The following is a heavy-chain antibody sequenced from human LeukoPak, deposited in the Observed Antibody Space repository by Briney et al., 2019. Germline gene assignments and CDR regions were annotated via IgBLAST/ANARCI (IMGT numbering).Heavy chain of an antibody. CDR2: INHSGST. CDR1: GGSFSGYY. V-gene: IGHV4-34*01. J-gene: IGHJ3*02. Sequence: SETLSLTCAVYGGSFSGYYWSWIRQPPGKGLEWIGEINHSGSTNYNPSLKSRVTISVDTSKNQFSLKLSSVTAADTAVYYCARAAGTYYYDSSGSPDAFDIWGQGTMVTVSS. CDR3: ARAAGTYYYDSSGSPDAFDI. D-gene: IGHD3-22*01.